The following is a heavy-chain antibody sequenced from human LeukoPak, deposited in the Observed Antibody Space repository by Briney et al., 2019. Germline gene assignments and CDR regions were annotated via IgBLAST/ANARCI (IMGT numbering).Heavy chain of an antibody. V-gene: IGHV3-30*02. CDR1: GFTFSSDG. CDR3: AKDMDIVVVVAATLFDY. J-gene: IGHJ4*02. D-gene: IGHD2-15*01. Sequence: PGGSLRLSCAASGFTFSSDGMHWVREAPGKGVERGAFIRYDGSNKYYADSVKGRFTISRDNSKNNLYMQMNSLRAEDTAVYYCAKDMDIVVVVAATLFDYWGQGTLVTVSS. CDR2: IRYDGSNK.